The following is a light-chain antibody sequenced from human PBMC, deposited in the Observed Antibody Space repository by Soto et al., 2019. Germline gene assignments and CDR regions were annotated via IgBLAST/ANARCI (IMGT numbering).Light chain of an antibody. CDR1: QSISGS. Sequence: DIQMTQSPSTLSASEGDRVTITCRASQSISGSLEWYQQKPGKAPKLLIYEASNLKSGVPSRFSGSGSGTEYILTISRLQPDDSASYYCQQYNGFWTFGQGTRVEIK. J-gene: IGKJ1*01. CDR3: QQYNGFWT. CDR2: EAS. V-gene: IGKV1-5*03.